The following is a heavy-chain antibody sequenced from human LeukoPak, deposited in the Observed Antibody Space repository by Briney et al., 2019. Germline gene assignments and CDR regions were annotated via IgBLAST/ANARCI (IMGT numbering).Heavy chain of an antibody. V-gene: IGHV3-23*01. D-gene: IGHD2-2*01. CDR1: GFTFSSYA. J-gene: IGHJ4*02. CDR2: ISGSGGST. CDR3: AKAEKKVVPAAPFDY. Sequence: GGSLRLSCTASGFTFSSYAMSWVRQAPGKGLEWVSAISGSGGSTYYADSVKGRFTISRDNSKNTLYLQMNSLRAEDTAVYYCAKAEKKVVPAAPFDYWGQGTLVTVSS.